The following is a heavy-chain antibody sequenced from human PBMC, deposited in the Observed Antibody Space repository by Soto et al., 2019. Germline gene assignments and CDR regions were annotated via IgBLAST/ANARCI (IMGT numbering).Heavy chain of an antibody. D-gene: IGHD1-26*01. CDR2: INPSGVST. V-gene: IGHV1-46*01. J-gene: IGHJ5*02. CDR1: GYTFTNY. Sequence: ASVKVSCKASGYTFTNYMHWVRQAPGQGLEWMGLINPSGVSTNYAQKFQGRVTLTRDTSTSTVSMELSSLRSEDTAVYYCARDNSESNSWWFDPWGQGTLVTVSS. CDR3: ARDNSESNSWWFDP.